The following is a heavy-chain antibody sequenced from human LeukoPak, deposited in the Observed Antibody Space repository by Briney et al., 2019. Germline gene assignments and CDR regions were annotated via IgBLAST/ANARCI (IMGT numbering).Heavy chain of an antibody. D-gene: IGHD2-15*01. V-gene: IGHV1-18*01. J-gene: IGHJ5*02. CDR1: GYTFTSYG. CDR3: AMVGWELLTTDNWFDP. Sequence: GASVKVSCKASGYTFTSYGISWVRQAPGQGLEWMGWISAYNGNTNYAQKLQGRDTMTTDASTSTAYMELRSLRSDDTAVYYCAMVGWELLTTDNWFDPWGQGTLVTVSS. CDR2: ISAYNGNT.